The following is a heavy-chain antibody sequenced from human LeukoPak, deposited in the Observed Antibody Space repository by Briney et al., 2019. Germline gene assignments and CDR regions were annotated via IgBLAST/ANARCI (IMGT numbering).Heavy chain of an antibody. CDR2: IYYSGST. D-gene: IGHD5-24*01. J-gene: IGHJ4*02. V-gene: IGHV4-30-4*08. Sequence: SQTLSLACTVSGGSISSGDYYWSWIRQPPGKGLEWIGYIYYSGSTYYNPSLKSRVTISVDTSKNQFSLKLSSVTAADTAVYYCARATLEMDTMLFDYWGQGTLVTVSS. CDR1: GGSISSGDYY. CDR3: ARATLEMDTMLFDY.